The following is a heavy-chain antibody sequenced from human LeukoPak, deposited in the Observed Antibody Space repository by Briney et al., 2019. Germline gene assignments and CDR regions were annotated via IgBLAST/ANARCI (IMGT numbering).Heavy chain of an antibody. CDR3: ARVRPAGYPFDY. V-gene: IGHV4-39*07. CDR1: GGSISSSSYY. D-gene: IGHD3-9*01. J-gene: IGHJ4*02. CDR2: IYYSGCT. Sequence: PSETLSLTCTVSGGSISSSSYYWGWIRQPPGKGLEWIGSIYYSGCTYYNPSLKSRVTISVDTSKNQFSLKLSSVTAADTAVYYCARVRPAGYPFDYWGQGTLVTVSS.